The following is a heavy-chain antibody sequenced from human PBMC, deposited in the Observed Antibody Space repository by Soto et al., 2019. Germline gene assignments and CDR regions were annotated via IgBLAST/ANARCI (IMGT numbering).Heavy chain of an antibody. Sequence: ASVKVSCKASGYTFTSYAMHWVRQAPGQRLEWMGWINAGNGNTKYSQKFQGRVTITRDTSASTAYMELSSLRSDDTAVYYCARDDSGFSGSHYIDYFNYWGQGALVTVSS. CDR3: ARDDSGFSGSHYIDYFNY. J-gene: IGHJ4*02. CDR2: INAGNGNT. V-gene: IGHV1-3*01. CDR1: GYTFTSYA. D-gene: IGHD1-26*01.